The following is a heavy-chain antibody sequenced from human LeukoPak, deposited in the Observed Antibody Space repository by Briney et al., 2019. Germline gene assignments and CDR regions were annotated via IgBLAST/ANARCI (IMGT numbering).Heavy chain of an antibody. CDR1: GFTFSNYA. CDR2: ISYDGSNK. V-gene: IGHV3-30*18. Sequence: GAPLRLSCAASGFTFSNYAMSWVRQAPGKGLEWVAVISYDGSNKYYADSVKGRFTISRDNSKNTLYLQMNSLRAEDTAVYYCAKDQGVATAQADYFDYWGQGTLVTVSS. CDR3: AKDQGVATAQADYFDY. J-gene: IGHJ4*02. D-gene: IGHD5-12*01.